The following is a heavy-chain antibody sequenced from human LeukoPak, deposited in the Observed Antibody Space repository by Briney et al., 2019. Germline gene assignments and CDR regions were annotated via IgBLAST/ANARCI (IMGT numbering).Heavy chain of an antibody. Sequence: PSETLSLTCTVSGGSIIINSYYWAWIRQPPGKGLEWIGSIYYSGSTYYNPSLKSRVTISIDTSKNQCSLKLSSVAAADTAVYYCARDRNDVIDYWGQGTLVTVSS. CDR2: IYYSGST. J-gene: IGHJ4*02. CDR3: ARDRNDVIDY. V-gene: IGHV4-39*02. CDR1: GGSIIINSYY. D-gene: IGHD1-1*01.